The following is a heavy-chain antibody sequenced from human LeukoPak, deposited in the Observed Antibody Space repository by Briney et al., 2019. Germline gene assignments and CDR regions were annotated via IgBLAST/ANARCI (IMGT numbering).Heavy chain of an antibody. D-gene: IGHD5-24*01. CDR3: ARVEMATIVLDY. CDR1: GGSFSGYY. CDR2: INHSGST. Sequence: SETLSLTCAVYGGSFSGYYWGWIRQPPGNGLEWIGEINHSGSTNYNPSLKSRVTISVDRSKNQFSLKLSSVTAADTAVYYCARVEMATIVLDYWGQGTVVTVSS. J-gene: IGHJ4*02. V-gene: IGHV4-34*01.